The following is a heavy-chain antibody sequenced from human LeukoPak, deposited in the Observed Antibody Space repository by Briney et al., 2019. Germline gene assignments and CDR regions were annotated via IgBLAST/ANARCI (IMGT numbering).Heavy chain of an antibody. V-gene: IGHV3-23*01. CDR3: AKAVEYNWNYGVY. D-gene: IGHD1-7*01. J-gene: IGHJ4*02. CDR2: ISGSGGST. Sequence: RGSLRLSCAASGFTFSSYAMSWVRQAPGKSVEWVSAISGSGGSTYYADSVKGRFTISRDNSKNTLYLQMNSLRAEDTAVYYCAKAVEYNWNYGVYWGQGTLVTVSS. CDR1: GFTFSSYA.